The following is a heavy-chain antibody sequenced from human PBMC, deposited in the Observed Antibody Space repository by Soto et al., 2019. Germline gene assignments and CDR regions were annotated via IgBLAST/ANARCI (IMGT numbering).Heavy chain of an antibody. J-gene: IGHJ6*02. D-gene: IGHD2-2*01. Sequence: QVQLVQSGAEVKKPGSSVKVFCKASGGTFSNYTISWVRQAPGQGLEWMGGIIPDFGTTDYEQKFQGRVTITADGSTSTAYMKLSSLRSADTAVYYCARSSPYIVVRKPTGNQDYYGMDVWGHGTTVTVSS. CDR2: IIPDFGTT. CDR1: GGTFSNYT. V-gene: IGHV1-69*01. CDR3: ARSSPYIVVRKPTGNQDYYGMDV.